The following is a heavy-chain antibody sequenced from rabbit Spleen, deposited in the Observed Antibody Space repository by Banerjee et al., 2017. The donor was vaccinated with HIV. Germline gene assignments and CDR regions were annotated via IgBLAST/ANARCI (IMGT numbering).Heavy chain of an antibody. CDR3: VRDQAGDADYGPYYLNL. D-gene: IGHD2-1*01. CDR2: IEPIFGNT. CDR1: GFDFSNYG. J-gene: IGHJ4*01. V-gene: IGHV1S47*01. Sequence: QEQLEESAGGLVQPGGSLKLSCKASGFDFSNYGVTWVRQAPGKGLEWIGYIEPIFGNTYYASWVNGRFTISSHNAQNTLYLQLSSLTVADTATYFCVRDQAGDADYGPYYLNLWGQGTLVTVS.